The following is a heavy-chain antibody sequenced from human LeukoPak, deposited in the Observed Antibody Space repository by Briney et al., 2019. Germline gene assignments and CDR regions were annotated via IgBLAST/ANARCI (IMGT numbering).Heavy chain of an antibody. V-gene: IGHV4-34*01. CDR3: ARRGRGYSYGKTIDY. CDR2: INHSGST. CDR1: GGSFSGYY. D-gene: IGHD5-18*01. Sequence: SETLSLTCAVYGGSFSGYYWSWIRQPPGKGLEWIGEINHSGSTNYNPSLKSRVTISVDTSKNQFSLKLSSVTAADTAVYYCARRGRGYSYGKTIDYWGQGTLVTVSS. J-gene: IGHJ4*02.